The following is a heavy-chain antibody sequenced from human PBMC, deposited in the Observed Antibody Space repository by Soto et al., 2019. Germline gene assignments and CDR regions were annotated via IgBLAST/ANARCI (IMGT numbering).Heavy chain of an antibody. CDR2: IYSGGST. V-gene: IGHV3-53*01. CDR1: GFTVSSHY. Sequence: EVQLVESGGGLIQPGGSLRLSCAASGFTVSSHYMSWVRQAPGKGLEWVSVIYSGGSTYYADSVKGRFTISRDNSKNTLYLQMNSLRAEDTAVYYCARDRVTTTYYYGMDVWGQGTTVTVSS. D-gene: IGHD4-17*01. CDR3: ARDRVTTTYYYGMDV. J-gene: IGHJ6*02.